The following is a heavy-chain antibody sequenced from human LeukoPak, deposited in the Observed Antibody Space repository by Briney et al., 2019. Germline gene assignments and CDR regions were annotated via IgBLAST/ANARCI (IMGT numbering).Heavy chain of an antibody. J-gene: IGHJ6*02. D-gene: IGHD3-10*01. CDR2: ISAYNGNT. V-gene: IGHV1-18*01. Sequence: ASVKVSCKASGGTFSSYAISWVRQAPGQGLEWMGWISAYNGNTNYAQKLQGSVTMTTDTSTSTAYMELRSLRSDDTAVYYCAREGSITMVRGVITTSNYYYYYGMDVWGQGTTVTVSS. CDR1: GGTFSSYA. CDR3: AREGSITMVRGVITTSNYYYYYGMDV.